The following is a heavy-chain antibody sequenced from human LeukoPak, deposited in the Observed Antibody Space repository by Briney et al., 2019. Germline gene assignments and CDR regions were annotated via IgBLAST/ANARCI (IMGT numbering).Heavy chain of an antibody. V-gene: IGHV1-2*06. D-gene: IGHD4-23*01. CDR2: INPNTGDT. CDR3: AITVVANAFDN. J-gene: IGHJ3*02. Sequence: ASVKVSCKASGYTFTYYYIHWLRQAPGQGLEWMGRINPNTGDTNYAQKFQGRVTMTTDTFITTAYMALSGLRSDDTALYYCAITVVANAFDNWGQGTMITVSS. CDR1: GYTFTYYY.